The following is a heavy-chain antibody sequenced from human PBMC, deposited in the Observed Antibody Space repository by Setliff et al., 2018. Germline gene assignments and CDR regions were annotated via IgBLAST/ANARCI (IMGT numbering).Heavy chain of an antibody. V-gene: IGHV4-59*08. CDR1: GGSISNYY. J-gene: IGHJ2*01. D-gene: IGHD3-22*01. CDR2: SYYSGTT. CDR3: ARHHAQYYSDSSGYFYEDWYFDL. Sequence: PSETLSLTCTVSGGSISNYYWSWIRQPPGKGLECIGYSYYSGTTKSIPPLKSRVTISVDTSKNQCSLKLSSVTAADTAVYYCARHHAQYYSDSSGYFYEDWYFDLWGRGTLVTVSS.